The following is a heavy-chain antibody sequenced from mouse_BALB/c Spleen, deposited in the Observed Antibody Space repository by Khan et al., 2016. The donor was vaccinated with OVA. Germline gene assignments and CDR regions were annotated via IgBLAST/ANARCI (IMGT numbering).Heavy chain of an antibody. CDR2: ISTYSGST. CDR1: GYTFTDYA. CDR3: ARPAYDGYYDY. D-gene: IGHD2-3*01. V-gene: IGHV1S137*01. Sequence: QIQLVQSGPELVRPGVSVKISCKGSGYTFTDYAMYWVKQSHAESLEWIGLISTYSGSTNYNQKFKGKVTMTVDKSSSAAYMELARLTSEDSAIYYCARPAYDGYYDYWGQGTALIVSS. J-gene: IGHJ2*01.